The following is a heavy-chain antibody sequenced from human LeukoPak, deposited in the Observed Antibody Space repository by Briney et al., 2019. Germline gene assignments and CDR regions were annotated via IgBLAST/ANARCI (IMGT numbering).Heavy chain of an antibody. D-gene: IGHD3-22*01. CDR1: GFTYSDYY. CDR3: ARDYYDSSGPFDY. CDR2: ISSSGSTI. Sequence: AGSLRLSCAASGFTYSDYYMSWIRQAPGKGLEWVSYISSSGSTIYNADSVKGRFTISRDNAKNSLYLQMNSLRAEDTAVYYCARDYYDSSGPFDYWGKGTLVTVSS. V-gene: IGHV3-11*01. J-gene: IGHJ4*02.